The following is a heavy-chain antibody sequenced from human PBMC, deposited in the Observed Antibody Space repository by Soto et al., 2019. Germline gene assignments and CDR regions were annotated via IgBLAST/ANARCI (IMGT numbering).Heavy chain of an antibody. D-gene: IGHD2-15*01. CDR1: GGSISSSSYY. V-gene: IGHV4-39*01. CDR3: ARHGDCSGGSCYFFDY. J-gene: IGHJ4*02. Sequence: QLQLQESGPGLVKPSETLSLTCTVSGGSISSSSYYWGWIRQPPGKGLEWIGSIYYSGSTYYNPSLTSRVTISVDTSTNQFSLKLSSVTAADTAVYYCARHGDCSGGSCYFFDYWGQGTLVTVSS. CDR2: IYYSGST.